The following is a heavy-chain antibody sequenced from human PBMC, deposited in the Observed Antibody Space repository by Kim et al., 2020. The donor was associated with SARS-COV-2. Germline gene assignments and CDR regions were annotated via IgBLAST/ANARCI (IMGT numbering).Heavy chain of an antibody. Sequence: NNTPSLKSRVTISVDTSKNQFSLKLSSVTAADTAVYYCARHGGNDAFDIWGQGTMVTVSS. J-gene: IGHJ3*02. CDR3: ARHGGNDAFDI. V-gene: IGHV4-59*08. D-gene: IGHD2-15*01.